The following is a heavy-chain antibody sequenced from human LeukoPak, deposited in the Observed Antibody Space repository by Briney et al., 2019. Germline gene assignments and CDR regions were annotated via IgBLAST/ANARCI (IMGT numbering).Heavy chain of an antibody. CDR3: ARGTYDILTGYYLRFAFDI. J-gene: IGHJ3*02. Sequence: PSETLSLTCTVSGGSISSYYWSWIRQPAGKGLEWIGRIYTSGSTNYNPSLKSRVTMSVDTSKNQFSLKLSSVTAADTAVYYCARGTYDILTGYYLRFAFDIWGQGTMVTVSS. CDR2: IYTSGST. CDR1: GGSISSYY. D-gene: IGHD3-9*01. V-gene: IGHV4-4*07.